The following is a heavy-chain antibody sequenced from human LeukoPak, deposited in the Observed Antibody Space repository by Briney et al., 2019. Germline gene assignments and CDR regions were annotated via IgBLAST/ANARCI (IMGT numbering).Heavy chain of an antibody. CDR3: ARVATFDYDISHYYMDV. CDR2: IYYSGST. CDR1: GGSISSSSYY. J-gene: IGHJ6*03. D-gene: IGHD3-9*01. Sequence: PSETLSLTCTVSGGSISSSSYYWGWIRQPPGKGLEWIGSIYYSGSTYYNPSLKSRVTISVDTSKNQFSLKLSSVTAADTAVYYCARVATFDYDISHYYMDVWGKGTTVTISS. V-gene: IGHV4-39*07.